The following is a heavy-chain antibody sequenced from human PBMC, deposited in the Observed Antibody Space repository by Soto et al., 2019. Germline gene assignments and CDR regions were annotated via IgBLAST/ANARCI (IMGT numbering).Heavy chain of an antibody. CDR3: ARLRDYGSGSYYIGPPIDYGIDV. J-gene: IGHJ6*02. Sequence: SAPTPMYPTQTLTLSCTFSGFSLSTNGMSVRWLRQPPGKHLERLARIDWDDDKYYTTSLKARLTISKDTSKNQVVLTMTNMDPVDTATYYCARLRDYGSGSYYIGPPIDYGIDVGGQGTTVTVS. V-gene: IGHV2-70*11. CDR2: IDWDDDK. CDR1: GFSLSTNGMS. D-gene: IGHD3-10*01.